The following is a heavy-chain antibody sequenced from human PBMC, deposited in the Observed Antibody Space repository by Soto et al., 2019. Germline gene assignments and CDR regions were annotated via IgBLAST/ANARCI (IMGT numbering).Heavy chain of an antibody. CDR1: GGSISSYY. J-gene: IGHJ4*02. Sequence: QVHLQESGPGLVKPSETLSLTCTVSGGSISSYYWNWIRQPAGKGLEWIGRIHSSGYTNYNSSLRSRVTMSVDSSKSQISLKMTSVTAADTAVYYCASLGGTNDYWAQGTLVTVSS. CDR2: IHSSGYT. D-gene: IGHD1-26*01. V-gene: IGHV4-4*07. CDR3: ASLGGTNDY.